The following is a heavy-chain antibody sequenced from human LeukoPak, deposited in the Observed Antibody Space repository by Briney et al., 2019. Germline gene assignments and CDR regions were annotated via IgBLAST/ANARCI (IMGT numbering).Heavy chain of an antibody. Sequence: GGSLRLSCAASGFTVSTYAMGWVRQAPGKGLEWVSAITGSGGNTYYADSVKGRFTISRDNSKNTVFLQMNSLRAEDTAVYYCAKWGDYDVLTGYYASDYWGQGTLVTVSS. J-gene: IGHJ4*02. V-gene: IGHV3-23*01. CDR1: GFTVSTYA. D-gene: IGHD3-9*01. CDR2: ITGSGGNT. CDR3: AKWGDYDVLTGYYASDY.